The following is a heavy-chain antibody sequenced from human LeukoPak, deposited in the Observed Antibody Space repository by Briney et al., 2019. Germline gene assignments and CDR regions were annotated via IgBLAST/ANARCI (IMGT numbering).Heavy chain of an antibody. CDR1: GGSISSGGYY. CDR3: ARVPPYYDFWNYGMDV. J-gene: IGHJ6*02. D-gene: IGHD3-3*01. Sequence: SETLSLTCAVSGGSISSGGYYWSWIRQHPGKGLEWIGYIYYSGSTYYNPSLKSRVTISVDTSKNQFSLKLSSVTAADTAVYYCARVPPYYDFWNYGMDVWGQGTTVTVSS. CDR2: IYYSGST. V-gene: IGHV4-31*11.